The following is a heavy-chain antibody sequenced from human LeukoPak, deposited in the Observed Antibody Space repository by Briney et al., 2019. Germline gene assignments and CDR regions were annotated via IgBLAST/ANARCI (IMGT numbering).Heavy chain of an antibody. V-gene: IGHV4-4*07. CDR2: IYTSGDT. J-gene: IGHJ4*02. CDR3: ARDAYYYDSSGFYLVDY. D-gene: IGHD3-22*01. Sequence: SETLSLTCTVPGGSISSYYWRWIRQPAGKGLEWIGRIYTSGDTYYNPSLKSRVTMSVDTSKNQFSLKLDSVTAADTAVYYCARDAYYYDSSGFYLVDYWGQGTVVTVSS. CDR1: GGSISSYY.